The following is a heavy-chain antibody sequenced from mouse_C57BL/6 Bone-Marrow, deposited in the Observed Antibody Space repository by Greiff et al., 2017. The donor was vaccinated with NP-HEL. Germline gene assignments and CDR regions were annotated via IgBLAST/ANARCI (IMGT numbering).Heavy chain of an antibody. V-gene: IGHV1-59*01. CDR1: GYTFTSYW. CDR2: IDPSDSYT. CDR3: AREGWDFAY. J-gene: IGHJ3*01. Sequence: VQLQQPGAELVRPGTSVKLSCKASGYTFTSYWMHWVKQRPGQGLEWIGVIDPSDSYTNYNQKFKGKATLTVDTSSSTAYMQLSSLTSEDSAVYYCAREGWDFAYWGQGTLVTVSA. D-gene: IGHD3-3*01.